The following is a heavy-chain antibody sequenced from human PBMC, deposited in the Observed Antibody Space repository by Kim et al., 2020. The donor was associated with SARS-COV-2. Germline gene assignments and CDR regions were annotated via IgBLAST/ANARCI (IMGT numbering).Heavy chain of an antibody. Sequence: TNYADSVKGRFTISRDNAKNSLYLQMNSLRAEDTAVYYCARGGFGEPLGYWGQGTLVTVSS. CDR2: T. D-gene: IGHD3-10*01. V-gene: IGHV3-11*05. CDR3: ARGGFGEPLGY. J-gene: IGHJ4*02.